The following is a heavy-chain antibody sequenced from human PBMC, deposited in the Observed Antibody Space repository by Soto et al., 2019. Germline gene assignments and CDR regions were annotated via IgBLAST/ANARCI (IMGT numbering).Heavy chain of an antibody. Sequence: SVKVSCKASGGAFNNYALSWVRQTPGQGLEWMGGIMPIFDTPNYAQKFQGRVTITADKSTSTVYMELSSLRSEDTAVYYCATPKELGCGYFFDYWGQGTLVTVSS. CDR1: GGAFNNYA. D-gene: IGHD3-22*01. V-gene: IGHV1-69*06. CDR3: ATPKELGCGYFFDY. J-gene: IGHJ4*02. CDR2: IMPIFDTP.